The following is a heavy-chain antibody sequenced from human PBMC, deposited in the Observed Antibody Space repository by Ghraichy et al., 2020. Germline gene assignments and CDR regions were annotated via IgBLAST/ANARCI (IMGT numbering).Heavy chain of an antibody. D-gene: IGHD3-22*01. CDR1: RGSVSSNNW. J-gene: IGHJ4*02. CDR3: TSNGYYSPDN. CDR2: IHYTGKT. Sequence: SETLSLTCAVSRGSVSSNNWWSWVRPAPGKGLEWICEIHYTGKTNYNPSLGIRLTISVDRSRNQFSLKLNSVTAVDPAVYYCTSNGYYSPDNWGQGTLVTVSS. V-gene: IGHV4-4*02.